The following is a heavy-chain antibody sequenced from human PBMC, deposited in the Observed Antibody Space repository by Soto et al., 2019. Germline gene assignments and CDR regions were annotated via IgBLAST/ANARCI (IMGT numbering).Heavy chain of an antibody. CDR3: ARGGTIFGVVTPNYYYYGMDV. CDR1: GGSISSYY. V-gene: IGHV4-59*01. J-gene: IGHJ6*02. CDR2: IYYSGST. Sequence: SETLFLTCTVSGGSISSYYWIWIRQPPGKGLEWIGYIYYSGSTNYNPSLKSRVTISVDTSKNQFSLKLSSVTAADTAVYYCARGGTIFGVVTPNYYYYGMDVWGQGTTVTVSS. D-gene: IGHD3-3*01.